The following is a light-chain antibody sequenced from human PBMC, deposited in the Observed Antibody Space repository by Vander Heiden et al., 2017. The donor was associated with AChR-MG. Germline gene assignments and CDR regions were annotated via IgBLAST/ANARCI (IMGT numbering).Light chain of an antibody. Sequence: YVLTQPPSVSVAPGKTARITWGGNNIGSKSVHWYQQKPGQAPVAVIYHDSDRPSGIPERFSGSNSGNTAMLTISRVEAGDEADYYCQVGDTSTDQPVFGGGTKLTGL. CDR1: NIGSKS. CDR3: QVGDTSTDQPV. J-gene: IGLJ2*01. CDR2: HDS. V-gene: IGLV3-21*04.